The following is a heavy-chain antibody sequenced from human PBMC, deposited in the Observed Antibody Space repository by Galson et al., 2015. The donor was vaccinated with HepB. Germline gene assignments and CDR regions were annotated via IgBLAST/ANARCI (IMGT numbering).Heavy chain of an antibody. Sequence: SVKVSCKASGYTFTGYYMHWVRQAPGQGLEWMGWINPNSGGTNYAQKFQGRVTMTRDTSISTAYMELSRLRSDDTAVYYCARDRLSIAARLPGYWGQGTLVTVSS. D-gene: IGHD6-6*01. J-gene: IGHJ4*02. CDR2: INPNSGGT. CDR3: ARDRLSIAARLPGY. V-gene: IGHV1-2*02. CDR1: GYTFTGYY.